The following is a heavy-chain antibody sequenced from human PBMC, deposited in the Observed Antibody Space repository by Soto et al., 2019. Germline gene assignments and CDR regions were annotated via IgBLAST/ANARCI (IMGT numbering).Heavy chain of an antibody. Sequence: PSETLSLTCTVCGGSISSGGYYWSWIRQHPGKGLEWIGYIYYSGSTYYNPSLKSRVTISVDTSKNQFSLKLSSVTAADTAVYYCARGRITIFGVVIRADWFDPWGQGTLVTVSS. J-gene: IGHJ5*02. CDR3: ARGRITIFGVVIRADWFDP. CDR1: GGSISSGGYY. V-gene: IGHV4-31*03. D-gene: IGHD3-3*01. CDR2: IYYSGST.